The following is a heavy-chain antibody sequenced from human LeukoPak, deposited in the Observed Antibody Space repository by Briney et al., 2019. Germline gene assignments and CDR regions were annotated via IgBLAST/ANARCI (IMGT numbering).Heavy chain of an antibody. CDR2: MYSGGST. J-gene: IGHJ4*02. CDR1: GFTVSSNY. D-gene: IGHD3-10*01. CDR3: ARAMQHYYGSGITNTFDY. V-gene: IGHV3-66*01. Sequence: GGSLRLSCAASGFTVSSNYMSWVRQAPGKGLEWVSVMYSGGSTYYADSVKGRFTISRDNSKNTLYLQMNSLRAEETAVYYCARAMQHYYGSGITNTFDYWGQGTLVTVSS.